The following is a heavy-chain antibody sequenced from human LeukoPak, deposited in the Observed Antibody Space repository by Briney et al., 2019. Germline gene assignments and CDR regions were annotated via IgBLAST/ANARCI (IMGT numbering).Heavy chain of an antibody. D-gene: IGHD3-22*01. Sequence: SETLSLTGTVSGGSISSYYWSWIRQPPGKGLEWIGYIYYSGSTNYNPSLKSRVTISVDTSKNQFSLKLSSVTAADTAVYYCARAHHDSSGYYYVRWFDPWGQGTLVTVSS. J-gene: IGHJ5*02. CDR2: IYYSGST. V-gene: IGHV4-59*01. CDR3: ARAHHDSSGYYYVRWFDP. CDR1: GGSISSYY.